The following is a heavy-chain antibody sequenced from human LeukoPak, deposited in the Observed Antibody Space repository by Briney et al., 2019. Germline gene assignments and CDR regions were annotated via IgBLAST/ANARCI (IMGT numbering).Heavy chain of an antibody. CDR3: ARVPLLWFGELRVAWFDP. CDR1: GGSISSYY. D-gene: IGHD3-10*01. J-gene: IGHJ5*02. Sequence: PSETLSLTCTVSGGSISSYYWSWIRQPPGKGLEWIGNIYYSGSTNYNPSLKSRITISVDRSKNQFSLKLSSMTAADTAVYYCARVPLLWFGELRVAWFDPWGQGTLVTVSS. V-gene: IGHV4-59*01. CDR2: IYYSGST.